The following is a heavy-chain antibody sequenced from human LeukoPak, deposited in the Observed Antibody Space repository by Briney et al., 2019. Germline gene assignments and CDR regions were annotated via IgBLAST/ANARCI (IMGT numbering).Heavy chain of an antibody. J-gene: IGHJ5*02. D-gene: IGHD1-1*01. CDR1: GGSMRTYN. Sequence: SETLSLTCTVSGGSMRTYNYNWIRQSPGKGLEWIGNVYYGGSTKYNPSLKSRATISIDTSKSQFSLKLGSVTAADTAMYCARNWNILGDVNWFDPWGQGTLVTVSS. CDR3: ARNWNILGDVNWFDP. CDR2: VYYGGST. V-gene: IGHV4-59*01.